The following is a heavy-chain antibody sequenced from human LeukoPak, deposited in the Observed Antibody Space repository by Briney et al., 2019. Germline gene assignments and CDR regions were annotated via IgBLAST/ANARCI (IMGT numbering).Heavy chain of an antibody. Sequence: PGGSLRLSCAASGFTFSDYYMSWIRQAPGKGLEWVSYISSSGSTIYYADSVKGRFTISRDNAKNSLFLQMNSLRAEDTALYYCAKDDSLVVQGAFDIWGQGTMVTVSS. V-gene: IGHV3-11*01. CDR2: ISSSGSTI. J-gene: IGHJ3*02. D-gene: IGHD2-21*01. CDR3: AKDDSLVVQGAFDI. CDR1: GFTFSDYY.